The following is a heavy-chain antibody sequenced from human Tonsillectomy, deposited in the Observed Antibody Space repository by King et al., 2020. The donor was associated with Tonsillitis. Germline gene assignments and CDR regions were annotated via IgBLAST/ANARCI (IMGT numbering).Heavy chain of an antibody. CDR2: ISWDGGST. V-gene: IGHV3-43*01. CDR1: GFTFDDYT. J-gene: IGHJ4*02. CDR3: AKDLSNSLAY. Sequence: VQLVESGGVVVQPGGSLRLSCAASGFTFDDYTMHWVRQAPGKGLEWVSLISWDGGSTYYADSVKGRFTISRDNSKNSLYLQMNSLRTEDTALYSCAKDLSNSLAYWGQGTLVTVSS. D-gene: IGHD4-11*01.